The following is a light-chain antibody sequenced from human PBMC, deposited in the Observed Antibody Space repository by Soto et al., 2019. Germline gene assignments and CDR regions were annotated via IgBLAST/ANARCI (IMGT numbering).Light chain of an antibody. Sequence: EIVMRQSPATLSVSPGQRATLSCRASQSVTSSLAWYQQKPGQPPRLLIYAASTRATDVPARFSGGGSETEFTLTISSLQSEDFAVYFCQQYNIWPLWTFGQGTKVDIK. CDR1: QSVTSS. CDR3: QQYNIWPLWT. J-gene: IGKJ1*01. CDR2: AAS. V-gene: IGKV3-15*01.